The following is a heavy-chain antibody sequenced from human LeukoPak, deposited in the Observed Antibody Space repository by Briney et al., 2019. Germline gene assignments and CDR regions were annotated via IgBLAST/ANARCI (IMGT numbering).Heavy chain of an antibody. CDR1: GGSISSYY. D-gene: IGHD6-19*01. J-gene: IGHJ4*02. Sequence: PSETLSLTCTVSGGSISSYYWSWIRQPQEKGLEWIGYNYYGGSTNYNPSLKSRVTISVDTSKNQFSLKLRSVTAADTAVYYCARVGGGSSGWYPWGQGTLVTVSS. V-gene: IGHV4-59*01. CDR3: ARVGGGSSGWYP. CDR2: NYYGGST.